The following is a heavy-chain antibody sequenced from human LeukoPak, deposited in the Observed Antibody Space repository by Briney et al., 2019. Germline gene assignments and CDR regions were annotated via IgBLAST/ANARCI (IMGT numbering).Heavy chain of an antibody. D-gene: IGHD3-16*01. Sequence: SETLSLTCTVSGGSISSSSYYWGWIRQPPGNGLKWIGSIYYSGSTYYNPSLKNRVTISVDTPKNQFSLKLSSVTAADTAVYYCARRLSNDYVWGSPGWAFDIWGQGTMVTVSS. J-gene: IGHJ3*02. CDR1: GGSISSSSYY. V-gene: IGHV4-39*01. CDR2: IYYSGST. CDR3: ARRLSNDYVWGSPGWAFDI.